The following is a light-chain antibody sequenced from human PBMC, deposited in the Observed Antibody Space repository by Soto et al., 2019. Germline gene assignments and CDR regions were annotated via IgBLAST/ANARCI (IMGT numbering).Light chain of an antibody. CDR2: GAS. J-gene: IGKJ1*01. V-gene: IGKV3-15*01. CDR3: QQYNNWPPVT. CDR1: QSVSSN. Sequence: DIVMTQSPATLSVSPGERATLSCRASQSVSSNLAWYQQKPGQAPRLLIYGASTRATGIPARFSGSGSGTEFTLTISSLQSEDFAVYYCQQYNNWPPVTFGQGTKVEIK.